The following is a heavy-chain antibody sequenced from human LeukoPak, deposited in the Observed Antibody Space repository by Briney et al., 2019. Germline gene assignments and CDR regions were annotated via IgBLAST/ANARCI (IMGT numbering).Heavy chain of an antibody. J-gene: IGHJ3*02. CDR1: GYTFTGYY. D-gene: IGHD3-22*01. CDR2: INPNSGGT. Sequence: ASVTVSCKASGYTFTGYYMHWVRQAPGQGLEWMGWINPNSGGTNYAQKFQGRVTMTRDTSISTAYMELSRLRSDDTAVYYCAGVRGHDSSGYYHDAFDIWGQGTMVTVSS. CDR3: AGVRGHDSSGYYHDAFDI. V-gene: IGHV1-2*02.